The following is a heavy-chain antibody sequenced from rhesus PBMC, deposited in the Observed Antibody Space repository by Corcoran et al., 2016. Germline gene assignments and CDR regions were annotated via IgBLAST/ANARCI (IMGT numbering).Heavy chain of an antibody. Sequence: QVTLKESGPALVKPTQTLTLTCTFSGFSLSTSGMGVGWIRQPSRKTLEWLAHIYWNDDKYYSTSLKSRLTISKATSQSHVVLPMTNIDPVDTATYYGARSGYEDDSGYYGFDYWGQGVLVTVSS. J-gene: IGHJ4*01. V-gene: IGHV2-1*01. CDR2: IYWNDDK. D-gene: IGHD3-9*01. CDR3: ARSGYEDDSGYYGFDY. CDR1: GFSLSTSGMG.